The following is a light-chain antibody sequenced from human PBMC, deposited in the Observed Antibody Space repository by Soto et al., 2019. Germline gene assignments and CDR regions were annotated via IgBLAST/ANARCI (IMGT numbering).Light chain of an antibody. Sequence: IVLTQSPATLSLSPGERATLSCRASQSFSSYLAWYQQKPGQAPRLLIYDASNRATGIPARVSGSGSGTDFTLTISSLEPEDFAVYYCQQRSNWLSWTFGQGTKVEIK. V-gene: IGKV3-11*01. CDR3: QQRSNWLSWT. CDR2: DAS. CDR1: QSFSSY. J-gene: IGKJ1*01.